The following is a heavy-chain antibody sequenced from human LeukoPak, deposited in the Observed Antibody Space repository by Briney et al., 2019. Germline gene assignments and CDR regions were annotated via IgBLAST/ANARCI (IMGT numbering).Heavy chain of an antibody. CDR3: ARDRGSFFVDF. CDR2: IKPDGSQK. D-gene: IGHD1-26*01. V-gene: IGHV3-7*01. J-gene: IGHJ4*02. Sequence: GVSLRLPCAASGFSFSTYWMTWVRQAPGKGLEWVGNIKPDGSQKYCVNSVKGRFTISRENAKNSLYLQMNNLRAEDTAVYYWARDRGSFFVDFGGQGTLVTVSS. CDR1: GFSFSTYW.